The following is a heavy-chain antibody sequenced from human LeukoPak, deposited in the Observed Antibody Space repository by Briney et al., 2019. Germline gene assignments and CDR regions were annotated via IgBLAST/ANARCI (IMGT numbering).Heavy chain of an antibody. D-gene: IGHD5-24*01. CDR1: GFTFSNYA. CDR2: IGSSGGST. V-gene: IGHV3-23*01. J-gene: IGHJ4*02. Sequence: GGSLRLSCAASGFTFSNYAMNWVRQAPGKGLEWVSTIGSSGGSTYYADSVKGRFTISRDNSKNTLYLQMNSLRAEDTAEYYCAKVFRDGYNYPFDYWGQGTLVTVSS. CDR3: AKVFRDGYNYPFDY.